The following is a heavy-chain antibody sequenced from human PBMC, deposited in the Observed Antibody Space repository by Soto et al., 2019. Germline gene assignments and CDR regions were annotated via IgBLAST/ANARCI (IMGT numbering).Heavy chain of an antibody. D-gene: IGHD2-8*02. CDR3: ARGMTPPGAPAWYYFDS. CDR2: IYYSGRT. J-gene: IGHJ4*02. Sequence: SETLSLTCTVTGDSINSRSYYWGWIRQPPGKGLEWIGSIYYSGRTYNNPSLRSRVTMSADVSKNQFSLRLTSVTAADTALYYCARGMTPPGAPAWYYFDSWGQGTLVTVSS. V-gene: IGHV4-39*07. CDR1: GDSINSRSYY.